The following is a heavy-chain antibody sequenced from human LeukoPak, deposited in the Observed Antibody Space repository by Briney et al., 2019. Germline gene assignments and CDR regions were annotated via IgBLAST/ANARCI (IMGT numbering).Heavy chain of an antibody. CDR1: GFPVSSND. CDR3: ARYTSGSYFDS. J-gene: IGHJ4*02. V-gene: IGHV3-53*01. Sequence: PGGSLRVSCAASGFPVSSNDMTRVRQAPGQGVGWVAVIYNSGNTFYSDSVKGRFTSSRDNSKNTVYLQMDSLRAEDTAVYYCARYTSGSYFDSWGQGTLVTVSS. CDR2: IYNSGNT. D-gene: IGHD6-19*01.